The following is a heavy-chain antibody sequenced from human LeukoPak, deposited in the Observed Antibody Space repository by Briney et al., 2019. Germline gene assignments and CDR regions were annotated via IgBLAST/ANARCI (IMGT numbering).Heavy chain of an antibody. J-gene: IGHJ4*02. Sequence: ASVKVSCKVSGYTLTELSMHWVRQATGQGLEWMGWMNPNSGNTGYAQKFQGRVTMTRNTSISTAYMELSSLRSEDTAVYYCARGRTPRYGGKRYYFDYWGQGTLVTVSS. CDR3: ARGRTPRYGGKRYYFDY. D-gene: IGHD4-23*01. CDR2: MNPNSGNT. CDR1: GYTLTELS. V-gene: IGHV1-8*01.